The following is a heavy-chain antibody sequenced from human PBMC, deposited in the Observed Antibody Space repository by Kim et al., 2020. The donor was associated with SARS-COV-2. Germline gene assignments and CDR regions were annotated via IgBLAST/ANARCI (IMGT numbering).Heavy chain of an antibody. CDR3: ARDDTVYVAEAGLGYSDAFDI. V-gene: IGHV4-39*07. CDR2: VFFSGTT. Sequence: SETLSLTCSVSGGSVDSSGNVWGWIRQPPGKGLEWIGSVFFSGTTNLNPSLKSRVTIALDTSKNQFSLRLTSVTAADTAVYYCARDDTVYVAEAGLGYSDAFDIWGQGTMVSVSS. J-gene: IGHJ3*02. D-gene: IGHD6-13*01. CDR1: GGSVDSSGNV.